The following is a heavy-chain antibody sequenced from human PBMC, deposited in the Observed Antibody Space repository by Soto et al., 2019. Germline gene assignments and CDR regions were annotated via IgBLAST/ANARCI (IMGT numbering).Heavy chain of an antibody. V-gene: IGHV3-30*03. CDR2: ISYDGTNK. J-gene: IGHJ4*02. D-gene: IGHD3-10*01. CDR1: GFPFTSHG. Sequence: QVQLVESGGGVVQPGRSLRLSCAASGFPFTSHGMHWVREGPGKGLEWLAGISYDGTNKFYADSVKGRFTISRDNSKNRLELRMNSLRPEDKALYHCVGGQCYFDSRGQGNLVIGSS. CDR3: VGGQCYFDS.